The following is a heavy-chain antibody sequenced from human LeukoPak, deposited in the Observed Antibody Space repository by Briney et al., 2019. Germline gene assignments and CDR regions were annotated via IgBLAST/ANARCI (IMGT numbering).Heavy chain of an antibody. CDR1: GFTFSSYA. Sequence: GGSLRLSCAASGFTFSSYAMSRVRQTPGKGLEWVSAISGSGGSTYYADSVKGRFTISRDNSKNTLYLQMNSLRAEDTAVYYCAKDGSIMITFGGVISAFDIWGQGTMVTVSS. CDR2: ISGSGGST. J-gene: IGHJ3*02. V-gene: IGHV3-23*01. D-gene: IGHD3-16*01. CDR3: AKDGSIMITFGGVISAFDI.